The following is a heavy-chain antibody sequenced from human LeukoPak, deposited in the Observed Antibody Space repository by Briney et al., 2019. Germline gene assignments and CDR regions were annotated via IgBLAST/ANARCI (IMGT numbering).Heavy chain of an antibody. D-gene: IGHD2-2*01. CDR2: MNPNSGNT. J-gene: IGHJ6*02. CDR1: GYTFTSYD. V-gene: IGHV1-8*01. CDR3: ARGDCSSTSCYFFAHYYYYYGMDV. Sequence: GASVKVSCKASGYTFTSYDINWVRQATGQGLEWMVWMNPNSGNTGYAQKFQSRVTMTRNTSISTAYMELSSLRSEDTAVYYCARGDCSSTSCYFFAHYYYYYGMDVWGQGTTVTVSS.